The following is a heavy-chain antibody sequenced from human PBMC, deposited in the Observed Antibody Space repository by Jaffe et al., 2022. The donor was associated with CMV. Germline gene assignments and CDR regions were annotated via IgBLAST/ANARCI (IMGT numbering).Heavy chain of an antibody. CDR2: IYHSGSA. Sequence: QVQLQESGPGLVKPSGTLSLTCTVSGGSISSNNWWSWVRQPPGKGLEWIGDIYHSGSANYNPSLKSRVTMSVDKSKNQLSLNLNSVNAADTAVYYCARVVGAFDIWGQGTMVTVSS. V-gene: IGHV4-4*02. CDR3: ARVVGAFDI. CDR1: GGSISSNNW. J-gene: IGHJ3*02. D-gene: IGHD2-15*01.